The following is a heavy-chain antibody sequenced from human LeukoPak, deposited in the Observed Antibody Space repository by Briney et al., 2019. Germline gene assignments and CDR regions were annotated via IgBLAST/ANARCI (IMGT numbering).Heavy chain of an antibody. J-gene: IGHJ5*02. CDR3: ARTDSSGYYSWFDP. D-gene: IGHD3-22*01. Sequence: GGSLGLSCAASGFTFDDYGMSWVRQAPGKGLEWASGINWNGGSTGYADSVKGRFTISRDNAKNSLYLQMNSLRAEDTALYHCARTDSSGYYSWFDPWGQGTLVTVSS. V-gene: IGHV3-20*01. CDR1: GFTFDDYG. CDR2: INWNGGST.